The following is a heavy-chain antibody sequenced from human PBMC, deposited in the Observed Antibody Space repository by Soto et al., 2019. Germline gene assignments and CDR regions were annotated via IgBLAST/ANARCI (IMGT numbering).Heavy chain of an antibody. J-gene: IGHJ5*02. CDR2: INHSGST. Sequence: SETLSLTCAVYGGSFGGYYWSWIRQPPGKGLEWIGEINHSGSTNYNPSLKSRVTISVDTSKNQFSLKLSSVTAADTAVYYCAAYSSSWFDPWGQGTLVTVSS. V-gene: IGHV4-34*01. CDR1: GGSFGGYY. CDR3: AAYSSSWFDP. D-gene: IGHD6-13*01.